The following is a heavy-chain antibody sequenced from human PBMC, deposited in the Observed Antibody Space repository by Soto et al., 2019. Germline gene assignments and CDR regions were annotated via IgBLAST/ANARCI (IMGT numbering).Heavy chain of an antibody. CDR2: ISAYNGKT. Sequence: ASVKVSCKASGYTFTSYGISWVRQAPGQGLEWMGWISAYNGKTNYAQKFQGRVTMTKDTSTNTAYMELSSLRSDDTAVYYCATEIVVVPAAIRSKSWFDPWGQGTLVTVSS. J-gene: IGHJ5*02. V-gene: IGHV1-18*01. CDR1: GYTFTSYG. D-gene: IGHD2-2*01. CDR3: ATEIVVVPAAIRSKSWFDP.